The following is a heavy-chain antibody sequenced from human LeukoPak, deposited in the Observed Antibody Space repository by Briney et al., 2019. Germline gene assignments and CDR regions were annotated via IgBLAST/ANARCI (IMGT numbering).Heavy chain of an antibody. CDR3: ARDLQWAAAGTASPDY. CDR1: GFIFSHYG. Sequence: GGSLRLSCAASGFIFSHYGMNWVRQAPGKGLEWVSGITSRSTTYYADSVKGRFTISRDNSKNTLYLQMNSLRAEDTAVYYCARDLQWAAAGTASPDYWGQGTLVTVSS. V-gene: IGHV3-NL1*01. J-gene: IGHJ4*02. D-gene: IGHD6-13*01. CDR2: ITSRSTT.